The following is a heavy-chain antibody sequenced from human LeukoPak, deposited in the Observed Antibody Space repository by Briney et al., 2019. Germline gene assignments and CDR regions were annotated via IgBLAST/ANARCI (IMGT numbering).Heavy chain of an antibody. CDR1: GFTFSSYG. V-gene: IGHV3-30*02. D-gene: IGHD6-13*01. Sequence: PGGSLRLSCAASGFTFSSYGMHWVRQAPGKGLEWVAFIRYDGSNKYYADSVKGRFTISRDNAKNSLYLQMNSLRAEGTAVYYCARERWAAAGTTLDYWGQGTLVTVSS. CDR3: ARERWAAAGTTLDY. CDR2: IRYDGSNK. J-gene: IGHJ4*02.